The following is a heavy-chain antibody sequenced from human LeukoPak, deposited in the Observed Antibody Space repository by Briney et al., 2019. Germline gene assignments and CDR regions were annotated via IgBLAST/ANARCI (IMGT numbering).Heavy chain of an antibody. CDR1: EFTFSNYA. CDR3: AKRIQSAMAMGY. Sequence: GGSLRLSCAASEFTFSNYAMHWVRQAPGKGLEWVAVISYDGSNKYYADSVKGRFTISRDNSKNTMYLQMNSLRAEDTTVYYCAKRIQSAMAMGYWGQGTLVTVSS. CDR2: ISYDGSNK. V-gene: IGHV3-30*04. D-gene: IGHD5-18*01. J-gene: IGHJ4*02.